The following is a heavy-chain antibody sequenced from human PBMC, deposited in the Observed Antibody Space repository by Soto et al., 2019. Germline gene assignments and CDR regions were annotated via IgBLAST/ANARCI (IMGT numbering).Heavy chain of an antibody. D-gene: IGHD3-22*01. J-gene: IGHJ4*02. V-gene: IGHV1-18*04. CDR1: GYTFTTYY. Sequence: GASVKVSCKASGYTFTTYYIHWVRQAPGQGLEWMGWINTSDGNRNFAQKFEDRVTMTTATSTNTVFLELRSLKSDDTAIYYCARDRLRGYDSSGFYSWGQGTMVTVLL. CDR2: INTSDGNR. CDR3: ARDRLRGYDSSGFYS.